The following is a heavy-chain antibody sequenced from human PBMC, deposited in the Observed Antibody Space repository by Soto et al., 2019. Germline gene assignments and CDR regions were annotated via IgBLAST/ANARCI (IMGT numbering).Heavy chain of an antibody. V-gene: IGHV4-39*01. D-gene: IGHD2-2*01. CDR3: ARVGDGEEGDIVVVPAAVSTGLFGY. Sequence: SETLSLTCTVSGGSISSSSYYWGWIRQPPGKGLEWIGSIYYSGSTYYNPSLKSRVTISVDTSKNQFSLKLSSVTAADTAVYYCARVGDGEEGDIVVVPAAVSTGLFGYRGQGTLVTVSS. J-gene: IGHJ4*02. CDR2: IYYSGST. CDR1: GGSISSSSYY.